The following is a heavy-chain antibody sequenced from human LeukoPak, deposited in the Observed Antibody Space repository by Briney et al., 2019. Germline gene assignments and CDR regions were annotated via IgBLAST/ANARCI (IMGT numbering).Heavy chain of an antibody. CDR2: IYYSGST. D-gene: IGHD3-3*01. CDR1: GGSISSSSYY. J-gene: IGHJ4*02. Sequence: SETLSLTCTVSGGSISSSSYYWGWIRQPPGKGLEWIGSIYYSGSTYYNPSLKSRVTISVDTSKNQFSLKLSSVTAADTAVYYCARVTTIFGVVIMGGYGDYWGQGTLVTVSS. V-gene: IGHV4-39*07. CDR3: ARVTTIFGVVIMGGYGDY.